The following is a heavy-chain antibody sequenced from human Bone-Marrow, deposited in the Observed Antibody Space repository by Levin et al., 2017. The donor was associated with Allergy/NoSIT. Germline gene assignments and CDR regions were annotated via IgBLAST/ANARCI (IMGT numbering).Heavy chain of an antibody. CDR3: ARGPPGGLGFDY. CDR1: GFTFSSYW. CDR2: VDRDGTST. J-gene: IGHJ4*02. Sequence: GGSLRLSCAASGFTFSSYWMHWVRQAPGKGLVWVSRVDRDGTSTSYADSVKGRFTISRDNAKSTMYLQMNSLRAEDTAVYYCARGPPGGLGFDYWGQGALVTVSS. D-gene: IGHD6-19*01. V-gene: IGHV3-74*01.